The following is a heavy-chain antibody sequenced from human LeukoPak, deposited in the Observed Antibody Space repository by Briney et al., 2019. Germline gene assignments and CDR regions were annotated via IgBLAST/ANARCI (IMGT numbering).Heavy chain of an antibody. CDR1: GGSISSSSYY. CDR2: IYYGGST. CDR3: ARQTLIWLPDY. V-gene: IGHV4-39*01. D-gene: IGHD5-24*01. Sequence: SETLSLTCTVSGGSISSSSYYWGWIRQPPGKGLEWIGSIYYGGSTYYNPSLKSRVTISVDTSKNQFSLKLSSVTAADTAVYYCARQTLIWLPDYWGQGTLVTVSS. J-gene: IGHJ4*02.